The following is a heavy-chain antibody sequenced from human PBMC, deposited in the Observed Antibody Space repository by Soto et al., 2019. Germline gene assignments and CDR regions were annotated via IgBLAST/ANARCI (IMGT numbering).Heavy chain of an antibody. CDR2: IYTSGST. Sequence: SETLSLTCTGSCGSISSYYWSWIRQPAGKGLEWIGRIYTSGSTNYNPSLKSRVTMSVDTSKNQFSLKLSSVTAADTAVYYCARAGIAVAGTYYYYGMDVWGQETTVTVSS. D-gene: IGHD6-19*01. J-gene: IGHJ6*02. V-gene: IGHV4-4*07. CDR3: ARAGIAVAGTYYYYGMDV. CDR1: CGSISSYY.